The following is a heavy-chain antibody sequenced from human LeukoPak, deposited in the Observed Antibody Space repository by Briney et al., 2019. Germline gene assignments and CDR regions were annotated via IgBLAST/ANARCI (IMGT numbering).Heavy chain of an antibody. D-gene: IGHD3-22*01. V-gene: IGHV3-15*01. CDR2: IKSKTDGGTT. J-gene: IGHJ3*02. CDR1: GFSFSSFP. Sequence: GGSLRLSCAASGFSFSSFPINWVRQAPGKGLEWVGRIKSKTDGGTTDYAAPVKGRFTISRDDSKNTLYLQMNSLKTEDTAVYYCTTDYYDSSGYPDAFDIWGQGTMVTVSS. CDR3: TTDYYDSSGYPDAFDI.